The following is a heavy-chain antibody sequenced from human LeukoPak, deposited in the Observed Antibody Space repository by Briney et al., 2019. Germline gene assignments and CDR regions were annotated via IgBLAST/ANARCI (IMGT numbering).Heavy chain of an antibody. CDR3: ARGAGTVTYYYYYYYMDV. CDR2: VYYSGST. D-gene: IGHD4-11*01. J-gene: IGHJ6*03. V-gene: IGHV4-59*01. Sequence: KPSETLSLTCTVPGGSISSYYWSWIRPPPGKGLEWIGYVYYSGSTNYNPSLKSRVTISVATSKNQFSLKLSSVTAADTAVYYCARGAGTVTYYYYYYYMDVWGKGTTVTVSS. CDR1: GGSISSYY.